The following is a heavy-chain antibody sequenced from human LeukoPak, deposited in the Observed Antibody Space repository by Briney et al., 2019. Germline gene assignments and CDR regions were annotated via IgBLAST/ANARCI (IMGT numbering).Heavy chain of an antibody. D-gene: IGHD1-26*01. Sequence: PGGSLRLSCVASGFTFSSYAMNWVRQAPGKGLEWVSTITANGGRTYYADSVKGRFTISRDNAKNTLYLQMTSLRAEDTALYYCAKFREVSGDYWGQGTLVTVSS. V-gene: IGHV3-23*01. J-gene: IGHJ4*02. CDR2: ITANGGRT. CDR3: AKFREVSGDY. CDR1: GFTFSSYA.